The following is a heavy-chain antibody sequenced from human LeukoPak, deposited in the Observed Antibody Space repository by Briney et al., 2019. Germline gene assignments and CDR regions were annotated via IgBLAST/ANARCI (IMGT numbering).Heavy chain of an antibody. V-gene: IGHV4-30-4*01. Sequence: SQTLSLTCTVSGDSVISGDYRWTWIRQPPGKGLEWIGHTYFTGSTYYNPSLKSRVTISVDTSKNQFSLKLNSVTATDTAVYYCARHYGPWGQGTLVTVSS. CDR1: GDSVISGDYR. CDR2: TYFTGST. J-gene: IGHJ4*02. D-gene: IGHD3-16*01. CDR3: ARHYGP.